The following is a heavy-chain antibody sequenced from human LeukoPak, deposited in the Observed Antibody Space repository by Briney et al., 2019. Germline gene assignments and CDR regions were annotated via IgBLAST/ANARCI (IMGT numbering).Heavy chain of an antibody. CDR3: ARESGSVTSEVDFDY. D-gene: IGHD4-17*01. CDR2: IKKDGSEQ. CDR1: GFTFGMHW. Sequence: QPGGSLRLSCAASGFTFGMHWMSWVRQAPGKGLEWVANIKKDGSEQYYADSVKGRFTISRDNAKNSLYLQMNSLRAEDTAVYYCARESGSVTSEVDFDYWGQGTLVTVSS. V-gene: IGHV3-7*01. J-gene: IGHJ4*02.